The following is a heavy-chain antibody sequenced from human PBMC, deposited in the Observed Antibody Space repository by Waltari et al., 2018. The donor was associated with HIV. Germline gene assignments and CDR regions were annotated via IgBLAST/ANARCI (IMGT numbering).Heavy chain of an antibody. D-gene: IGHD3-22*01. Sequence: QGQLVQSGAEVKKPGASVKVSCKASGYTFTAHYIHWVRPAPGQGLEWMGLINPKSGVTHYAQKFQDRVTVTRDTSITTAYMELSSLRSDDTARYFCFYYSNTESYGLDVWGQGTTVTVSS. CDR3: FYYSNTESYGLDV. J-gene: IGHJ6*02. CDR1: GYTFTAHY. CDR2: INPKSGVT. V-gene: IGHV1-2*06.